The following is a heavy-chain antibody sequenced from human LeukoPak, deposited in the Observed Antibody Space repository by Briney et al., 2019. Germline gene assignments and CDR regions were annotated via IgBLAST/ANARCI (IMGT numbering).Heavy chain of an antibody. J-gene: IGHJ4*02. CDR3: ARSGWYQQFDY. CDR2: ISYDGRNK. V-gene: IGHV3-30*04. Sequence: GGSLRLSCAASGFTFSSYAIHWVRQAPGKGLEWVAVISYDGRNKNYADSVKGRFTISRDNAKNSLYLQMNSLRAEDTAVYYCARSGWYQQFDYWGQGTLVTVSS. CDR1: GFTFSSYA. D-gene: IGHD6-19*01.